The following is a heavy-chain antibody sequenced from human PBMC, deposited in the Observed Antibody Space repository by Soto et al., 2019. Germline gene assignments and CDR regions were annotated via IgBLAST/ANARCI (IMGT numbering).Heavy chain of an antibody. CDR1: GFSLNNPMMG. V-gene: IGHV2-26*01. Sequence: QVTLKESGPVLLKPTETLTLTCTVSGFSLNNPMMGVTWIRQPQGKALEWLAHIFSSDEKSYSTSLKNRLTISQDTSKSQVVLTLTNVDPVDTATYFCDRRRGDILTIDPWGQGTLGTVSS. CDR2: IFSSDEK. D-gene: IGHD3-9*01. J-gene: IGHJ5*02. CDR3: DRRRGDILTIDP.